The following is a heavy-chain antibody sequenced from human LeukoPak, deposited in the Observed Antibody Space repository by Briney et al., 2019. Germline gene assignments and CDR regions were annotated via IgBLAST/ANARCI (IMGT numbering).Heavy chain of an antibody. Sequence: GGSLRLSCAASGFTFSSYTMNWVRQAPGKGLEWVSSISSSSSAIYYAASVKGRFTISRDNAKNSLYLQMNSLRDEDTAVYYCARGALRYSDYWGQGTLVSVSS. D-gene: IGHD3-9*01. V-gene: IGHV3-48*02. CDR1: GFTFSSYT. CDR3: ARGALRYSDY. J-gene: IGHJ4*02. CDR2: ISSSSSAI.